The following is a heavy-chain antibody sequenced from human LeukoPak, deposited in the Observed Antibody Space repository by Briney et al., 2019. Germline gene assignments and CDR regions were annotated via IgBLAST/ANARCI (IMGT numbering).Heavy chain of an antibody. CDR1: GGTFSRYA. CDR3: ASARYSSSWHMFDP. J-gene: IGHJ5*02. Sequence: GASVKVSCKASGGTFSRYAISWVRQAPGQGLEWMGRIIPILGIANYAQKFQGRVTITADKSTSTAYMELSSLRSEDTAVYYCASARYSSSWHMFDPWGQGTLVTVSS. D-gene: IGHD6-13*01. CDR2: IIPILGIA. V-gene: IGHV1-69*04.